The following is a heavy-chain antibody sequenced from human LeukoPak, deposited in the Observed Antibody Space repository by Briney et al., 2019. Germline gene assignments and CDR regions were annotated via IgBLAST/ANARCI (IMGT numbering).Heavy chain of an antibody. CDR3: ARGFSGSSYRRYYYYYMDV. Sequence: SETLSLTCTVSGGSISSYYWSWIRQPPGKGLEWVGYIYYSGSTNYNPSLKSRVTISVDTSKNQFSLKLSSVTAADTAVYYCARGFSGSSYRRYYYYYMDVWGKGTTVTVSS. CDR1: GGSISSYY. D-gene: IGHD6-6*01. V-gene: IGHV4-59*01. J-gene: IGHJ6*03. CDR2: IYYSGST.